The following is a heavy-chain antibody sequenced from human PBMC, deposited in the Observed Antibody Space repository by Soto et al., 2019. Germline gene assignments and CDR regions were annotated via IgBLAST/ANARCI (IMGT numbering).Heavy chain of an antibody. D-gene: IGHD2-15*01. J-gene: IGHJ4*02. Sequence: ASVKVSCKASGYTFTSYDINWVRQATGQGLEWMGWMNPNSGNTGYAQKFQGRVTMTRNTSISTAYMELSSLRSEDTAVYYCARGLDCSGGSCYQYYFDYWGQGTLVTVSS. CDR1: GYTFTSYD. V-gene: IGHV1-8*01. CDR3: ARGLDCSGGSCYQYYFDY. CDR2: MNPNSGNT.